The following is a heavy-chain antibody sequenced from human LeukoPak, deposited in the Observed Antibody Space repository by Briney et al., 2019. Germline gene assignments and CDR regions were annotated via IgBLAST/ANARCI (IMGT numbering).Heavy chain of an antibody. CDR1: GFTFSSYG. Sequence: PGRSLRLSCAASGFTFSSYGIHWVRQAPGEGLEWVATISYDGVHKFYADSVKGRFTISRDNSKNTVFLQMNSLRLEDTAVYYCAKDLSTVVIDYHFDDWGQGTLVTVSA. V-gene: IGHV3-30*18. CDR2: ISYDGVHK. D-gene: IGHD2-15*01. J-gene: IGHJ4*02. CDR3: AKDLSTVVIDYHFDD.